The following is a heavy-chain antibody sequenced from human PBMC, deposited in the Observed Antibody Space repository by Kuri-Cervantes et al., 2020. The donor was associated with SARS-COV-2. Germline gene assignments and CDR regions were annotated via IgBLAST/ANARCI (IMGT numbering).Heavy chain of an antibody. CDR3: ARYIAGTTRYYFDY. J-gene: IGHJ4*02. D-gene: IGHD1-14*01. CDR2: INHVGTT. V-gene: IGHV4-38-2*01. Sequence: ESLKISCAVSGYSISSGSYWSWIRQSPDKGLEWIATINHVGTTYFNPSLESRVTISVDTSKNQFSLKLNSVTAADTAVYYCARYIAGTTRYYFDYWGQGTLGTVSS. CDR1: GYSISSGSY.